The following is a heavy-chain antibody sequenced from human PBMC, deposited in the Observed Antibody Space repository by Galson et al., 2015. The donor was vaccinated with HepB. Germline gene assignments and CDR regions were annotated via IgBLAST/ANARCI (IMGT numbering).Heavy chain of an antibody. V-gene: IGHV3-11*06. CDR1: GFTFSDYY. Sequence: SLRLSCAASGFTFSDYYMSWIRQAPGKGLEWVSYISSSSSYTNYADSVKGRFTISRDNAKNSLYLQMNSLRAEDTAVYYCARLSRVCSSTSCYDSGFDYWGQGTLVTVSS. J-gene: IGHJ4*02. D-gene: IGHD2-2*01. CDR3: ARLSRVCSSTSCYDSGFDY. CDR2: ISSSSSYT.